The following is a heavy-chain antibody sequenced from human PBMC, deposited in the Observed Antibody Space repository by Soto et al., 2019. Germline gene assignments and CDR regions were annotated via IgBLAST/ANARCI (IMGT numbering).Heavy chain of an antibody. CDR3: VSYQWNPGAFDP. J-gene: IGHJ5*02. CDR2: INHRGTT. V-gene: IGHV4-34*01. Sequence: QVQLQQWGAGLLKPSETLSLTCAVYGGSLSDYYWNWLRQPPGKGLEWIGEINHRGTTSYNPSLKSRVDISVDTAMTQFSLKLRSVTAADTAIYYCVSYQWNPGAFDPWGPGTQVTVSS. CDR1: GGSLSDYY. D-gene: IGHD1-1*01.